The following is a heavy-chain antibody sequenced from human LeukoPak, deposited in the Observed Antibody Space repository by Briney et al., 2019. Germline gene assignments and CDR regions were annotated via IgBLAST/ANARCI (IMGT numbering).Heavy chain of an antibody. V-gene: IGHV4-59*01. CDR3: ARMRSFSSGWYGGWFDP. Sequence: PSETLSLTCTVSGGSISSYYWSWIRQPPGKGLEWIGYIYYSGSTNYNPSLKSPVTISVDTSKNQFSLKLSSVTAADTAVYYCARMRSFSSGWYGGWFDPWGQGTLVTVSS. D-gene: IGHD6-19*01. CDR2: IYYSGST. CDR1: GGSISSYY. J-gene: IGHJ5*02.